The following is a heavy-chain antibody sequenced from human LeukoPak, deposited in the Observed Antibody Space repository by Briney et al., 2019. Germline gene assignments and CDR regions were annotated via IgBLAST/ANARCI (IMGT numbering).Heavy chain of an antibody. V-gene: IGHV3-11*04. CDR1: GFTFSDYY. J-gene: IGHJ4*02. CDR3: ARDRFGYYDSSGRFDY. Sequence: GGSLRLSCAASGFTFSDYYMSWIRQAPGKGLEWVSYISSSGSTIYYADSVKGRFTISRDNAKNSLYLQMNSLRAEDTAVYYCARDRFGYYDSSGRFDYWGQGTLVTVSS. CDR2: ISSSGSTI. D-gene: IGHD3-22*01.